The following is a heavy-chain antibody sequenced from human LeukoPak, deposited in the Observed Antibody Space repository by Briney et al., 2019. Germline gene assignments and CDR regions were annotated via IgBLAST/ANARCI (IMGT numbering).Heavy chain of an antibody. CDR1: GFTFSSYG. J-gene: IGHJ6*03. CDR3: ARGGSCSGATCYSPLYYYFYYMDV. V-gene: IGHV3-21*06. D-gene: IGHD2-15*01. Sequence: NPGGSLRLSCAASGFTFSSYGMHWVRQAPGEGLAWVASISSSSSYMYYADSVKGRFTISRDNGKNSLYLQMNSLTAEDTGVYFCARGGSCSGATCYSPLYYYFYYMDVWGKGTTVTVSS. CDR2: ISSSSSYM.